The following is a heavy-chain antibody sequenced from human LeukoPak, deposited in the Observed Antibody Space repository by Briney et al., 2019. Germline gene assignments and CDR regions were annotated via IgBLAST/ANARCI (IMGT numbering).Heavy chain of an antibody. D-gene: IGHD3-10*01. V-gene: IGHV4-34*01. CDR1: GGSFRGYY. CDR3: ARRPYASGSYSY. Sequence: SETLSLTCAVYGGSFRGYYWSWIRQPPGKGLEWIGEINHSGSTNYNPSLKSRVTISVDTSRNQFSLKLSSVTAADTALYYCARRPYASGSYSYWGQGALVTVSS. CDR2: INHSGST. J-gene: IGHJ4*02.